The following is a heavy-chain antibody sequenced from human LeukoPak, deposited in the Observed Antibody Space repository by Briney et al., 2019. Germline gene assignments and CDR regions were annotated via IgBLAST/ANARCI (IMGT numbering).Heavy chain of an antibody. V-gene: IGHV1-46*01. CDR3: ARDTRPSGSYLSPPGY. D-gene: IGHD1-26*01. CDR1: GYTFTGYY. J-gene: IGHJ4*02. Sequence: ASVKVSCKASGYTFTGYYMQWVRQAPGQGLEWMGIINPSGGSTSYAQKFQGRVTMTRDTSTSTVYMELSSLRSEDTAVYYCARDTRPSGSYLSPPGYWGQGTLVTVSS. CDR2: INPSGGST.